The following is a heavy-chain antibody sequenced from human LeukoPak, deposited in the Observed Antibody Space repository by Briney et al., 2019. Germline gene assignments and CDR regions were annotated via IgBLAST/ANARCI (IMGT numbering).Heavy chain of an antibody. CDR3: ARWGGTRQYYFDY. CDR2: TRFDGSIK. D-gene: IGHD1-1*01. Sequence: GGSLRLSCAVSGFIFSDYGFHWVRQAPGKGLEWVAVTRFDGSIKQYADSVKGRFTISRDDSKNTLYLQMNFLKCQDTAVYYCARWGGTRQYYFDYWGQGTLVTVSS. CDR1: GFIFSDYG. J-gene: IGHJ4*02. V-gene: IGHV3-33*01.